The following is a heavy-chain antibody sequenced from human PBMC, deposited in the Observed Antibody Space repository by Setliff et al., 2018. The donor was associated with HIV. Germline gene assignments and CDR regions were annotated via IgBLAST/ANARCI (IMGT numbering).Heavy chain of an antibody. J-gene: IGHJ6*02. V-gene: IGHV4-39*01. CDR3: ATHASTVQDAMDV. D-gene: IGHD4-4*01. CDR2: IHSSGIT. Sequence: SETLSLTCTVSGGSISSTIYHWVWIRQPPGKGLEWIGNIHSSGITYYKPSLKSRLTISLDTSKNQFSLKLSSVTAAGTAVYYCATHASTVQDAMDVWGQGTKVTVS. CDR1: GGSISSTIYH.